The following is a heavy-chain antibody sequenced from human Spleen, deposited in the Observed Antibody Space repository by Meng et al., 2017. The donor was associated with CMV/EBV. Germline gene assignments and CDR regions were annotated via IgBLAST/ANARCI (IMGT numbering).Heavy chain of an antibody. Sequence: EVQLVESGGGLVKPGGSMRLPCAASGFTCSSYSMNWVRQAPGKGLECVSSISSSSSYIYYADSVKGRFTISRDNAKNSLYLQMNSLRAEDTAVYYCATRPGYSSSSGEFDYWGQGTLVTVSS. CDR2: ISSSSSYI. D-gene: IGHD5-18*01. CDR3: ATRPGYSSSSGEFDY. V-gene: IGHV3-21*01. CDR1: GFTCSSYS. J-gene: IGHJ4*02.